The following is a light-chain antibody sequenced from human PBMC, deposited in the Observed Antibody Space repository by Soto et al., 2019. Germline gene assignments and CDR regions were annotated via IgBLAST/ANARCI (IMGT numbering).Light chain of an antibody. CDR2: DVT. Sequence: QSALTQPRSVSGSPGQSVTISCTGTSSDVGGYNFVSRYQQHQHPGKAPKLIIYDVTKRPSGVPDRFSGSKSGDTASLTISGLQAEDEADYYCCSYAGSYTYVFGTGTKLTVL. CDR1: SSDVGGYNF. CDR3: CSYAGSYTYV. V-gene: IGLV2-11*01. J-gene: IGLJ1*01.